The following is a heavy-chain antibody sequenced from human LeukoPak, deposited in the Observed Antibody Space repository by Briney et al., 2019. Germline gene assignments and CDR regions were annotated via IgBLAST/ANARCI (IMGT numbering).Heavy chain of an antibody. CDR1: GFTFSSYG. Sequence: GGSLRLSCAASGFTFSSYGMHWVRQAPGKGLEWVAFIRYDGSNKYYADSVKGRFTISRDNSKNTLYLQMNSLRAEDTAVYYCARGRYSSSWPHPFDYWGQGTLVTVSS. V-gene: IGHV3-30*02. CDR2: IRYDGSNK. CDR3: ARGRYSSSWPHPFDY. D-gene: IGHD6-13*01. J-gene: IGHJ4*02.